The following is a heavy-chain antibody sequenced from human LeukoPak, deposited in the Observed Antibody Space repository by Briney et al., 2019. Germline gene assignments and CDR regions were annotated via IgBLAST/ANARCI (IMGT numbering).Heavy chain of an antibody. V-gene: IGHV3-7*01. J-gene: IGHJ5*02. D-gene: IGHD3-22*01. CDR1: GFTFSSYS. CDR2: IKQDGSEK. Sequence: GGSLRLSCAASGFTFSSYSMNWVRQAPGKGLEWVANIKQDGSEKYYVDSVKGRFTISRDNAKNSLYLQMNSLRAEDTAVYYCAREVRTYYYDSSGYSATTIPQFDPWGQGTLVTVSS. CDR3: AREVRTYYYDSSGYSATTIPQFDP.